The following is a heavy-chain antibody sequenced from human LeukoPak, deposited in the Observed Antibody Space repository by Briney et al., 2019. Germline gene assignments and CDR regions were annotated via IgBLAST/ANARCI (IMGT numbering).Heavy chain of an antibody. CDR3: ASRIAARPGLDY. CDR1: GYTFTSYG. V-gene: IGHV1-69*13. CDR2: IIPIFGTA. J-gene: IGHJ4*02. Sequence: ASVKVSCKASGYTFTSYGISWVRQAPGQGLEWMGGIIPIFGTANYAQEFQGRVTITADESTSTAYMELSSLRSEDTAVYYCASRIAARPGLDYWGQGTLVTVSS. D-gene: IGHD6-6*01.